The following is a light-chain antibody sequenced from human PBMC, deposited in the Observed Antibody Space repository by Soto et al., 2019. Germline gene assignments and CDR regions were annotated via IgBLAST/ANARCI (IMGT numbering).Light chain of an antibody. J-gene: IGLJ1*01. CDR3: SSYTSSSTYV. V-gene: IGLV2-14*01. Sequence: QSVLTQPASVSGSPGQSITISCTGTSSDAGGYNYVSWYQQHPGKAPKLMIYDVNNRPSGVPNRLSGSKSGNTSSLTISGLQAEDEADYYCSSYTSSSTYVFGTGTKVTVL. CDR1: SSDAGGYNY. CDR2: DVN.